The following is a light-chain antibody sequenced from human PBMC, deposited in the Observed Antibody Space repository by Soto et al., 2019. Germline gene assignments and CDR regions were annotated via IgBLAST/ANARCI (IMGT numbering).Light chain of an antibody. CDR2: EVS. Sequence: LAQPASGSGAPGQAITISSTGTIDVGYYNYFSWYQQHPGKAPKFMIYEVSNRPSGVSNRFSGSKSGDTASLTISGLQAEDEAASYCSSYTTSSPSFGTGTKVPVL. V-gene: IGLV2-14*01. CDR1: IDVGYYNY. CDR3: SSYTTSSPS. J-gene: IGLJ1*01.